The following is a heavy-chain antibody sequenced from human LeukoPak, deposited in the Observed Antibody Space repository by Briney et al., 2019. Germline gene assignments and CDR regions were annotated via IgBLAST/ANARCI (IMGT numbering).Heavy chain of an antibody. J-gene: IGHJ4*02. CDR1: GFTFSSYA. Sequence: PGGSLRLSCAASGFTFSSYAMSWVRQAPGKGLEWVAFIRYDGSNKYYADSVKGRFTISRDNSKNTLYLQMNSLRAEDTAVYYCAKASTPHSGYYEGDFDYWGQGTLVTVSS. V-gene: IGHV3-30*02. CDR3: AKASTPHSGYYEGDFDY. D-gene: IGHD3-22*01. CDR2: IRYDGSNK.